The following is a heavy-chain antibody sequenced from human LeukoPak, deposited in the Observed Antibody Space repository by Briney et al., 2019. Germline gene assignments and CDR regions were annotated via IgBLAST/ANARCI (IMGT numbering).Heavy chain of an antibody. Sequence: SETLSLTCSVSGVSISRYYWNWIRQPPGKGLEWIGYFYYSGSTNYNPSLKSRVTISVDTSKNQFSLKLTYVTAADTAVYYCARMGRGGGDSFDYWGQGTLVTVSS. CDR1: GVSISRYY. D-gene: IGHD3-16*01. V-gene: IGHV4-59*01. CDR3: ARMGRGGGDSFDY. J-gene: IGHJ4*02. CDR2: FYYSGST.